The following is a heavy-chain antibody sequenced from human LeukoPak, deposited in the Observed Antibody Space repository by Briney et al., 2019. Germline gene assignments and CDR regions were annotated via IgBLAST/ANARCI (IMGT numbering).Heavy chain of an antibody. CDR2: ISSSSSYI. CDR3: AKDSMVRGFLY. Sequence: GGSLRLSCAASGFTFSSYSMNWVRQAPGKGLEWVSSISSSSSYIYYADSVKGRFTISRDNSKNTLYLQMNSLRAEDTAVYYCAKDSMVRGFLYWGQGTLVTVSS. V-gene: IGHV3-21*04. D-gene: IGHD3-10*01. CDR1: GFTFSSYS. J-gene: IGHJ4*02.